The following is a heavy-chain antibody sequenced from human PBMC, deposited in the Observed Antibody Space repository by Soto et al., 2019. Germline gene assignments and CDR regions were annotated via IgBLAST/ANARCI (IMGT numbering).Heavy chain of an antibody. D-gene: IGHD3-16*02. CDR1: GYTFTSYG. J-gene: IGHJ5*02. V-gene: IGHV1-18*01. CDR2: ISAYNGNT. CDR3: ARGSDYDYVWGSYRDNWFDP. Sequence: QVQLVQSGAEVKKPGASVKVSCKASGYTFTSYGISWVRQAPGQGREWMGWISAYNGNTNYAQKLQGRVTMTTDTSTSTAYMELRSLRSDDTAVYYCARGSDYDYVWGSYRDNWFDPWGQGTLVTVSS.